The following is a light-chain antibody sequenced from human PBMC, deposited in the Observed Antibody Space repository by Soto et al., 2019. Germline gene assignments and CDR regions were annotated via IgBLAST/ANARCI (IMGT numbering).Light chain of an antibody. Sequence: DIQLTQSPSFLSASVGDRVTITCRASQGISSFLAWYQQKPGKAPNLLISGASTLRTGVPSRFSGSGSGTESTLTISSLQPEDFATYYYQHLNTYPLTFGGGTKVEI. CDR3: QHLNTYPLT. V-gene: IGKV1-9*01. J-gene: IGKJ4*01. CDR1: QGISSF. CDR2: GAS.